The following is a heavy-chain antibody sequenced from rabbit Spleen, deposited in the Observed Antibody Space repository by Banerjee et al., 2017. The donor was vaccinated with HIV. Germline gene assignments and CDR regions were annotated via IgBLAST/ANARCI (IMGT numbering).Heavy chain of an antibody. CDR3: ARGANGGGNGYAIRLDL. Sequence: QSLEESGGDLVKPGASLTLTCTASGIDFSGYWICWVRQAPGKGLEWIACIWSGNDRTYYADWAKGRFTISKTSSTTVTLQMTSLTAADTATYFCARGANGGGNGYAIRLDLWGPGTLVTVS. J-gene: IGHJ3*01. D-gene: IGHD6-1*01. CDR2: IWSGNDRT. V-gene: IGHV1S40*01. CDR1: GIDFSGYW.